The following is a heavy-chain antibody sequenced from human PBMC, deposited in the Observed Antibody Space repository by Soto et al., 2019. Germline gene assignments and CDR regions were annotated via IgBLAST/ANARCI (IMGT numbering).Heavy chain of an antibody. CDR2: ISYDGSNK. D-gene: IGHD3-3*01. V-gene: IGHV3-30-3*01. J-gene: IGHJ6*02. Sequence: GGSLRLSCAASGFTFSSYAMHWVRQAPGKGLEWVAVISYDGSNKYYADSVKGRFTISRDNSKNTLYLQMNSLRAEDTAVYYCATLYDFWSGYYDYTPGGYYYGMDVWGQGTTVTVSS. CDR3: ATLYDFWSGYYDYTPGGYYYGMDV. CDR1: GFTFSSYA.